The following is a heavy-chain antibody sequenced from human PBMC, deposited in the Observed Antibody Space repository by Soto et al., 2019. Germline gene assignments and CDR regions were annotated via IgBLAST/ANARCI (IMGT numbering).Heavy chain of an antibody. CDR2: IIPIFGTA. Sequence: SVKVSCKASGGTFSSYAISWVRQAPGQGLEWMGGIIPIFGTANYAQKFQGRVTITADESTSTAYMELSSLRSEDTAVYYCARGIRMRSGSDPPYYFDYWGQGTLVTVSS. J-gene: IGHJ4*02. V-gene: IGHV1-69*13. CDR3: ARGIRMRSGSDPPYYFDY. D-gene: IGHD6-25*01. CDR1: GGTFSSYA.